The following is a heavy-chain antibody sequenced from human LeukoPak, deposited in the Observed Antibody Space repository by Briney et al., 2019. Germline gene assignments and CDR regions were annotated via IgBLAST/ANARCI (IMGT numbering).Heavy chain of an antibody. CDR1: GFTFSSYS. D-gene: IGHD6-13*01. Sequence: GGSLRLSCAASGFTFSSYSMNWVRQAPGKGLEWVSYISSSSSTIYYADSVKGRFTISRDNAKQLLYLQMNSLRAEDTAVYYCARVYSSSWYSGYLYMDVWGKGTTVTVSS. J-gene: IGHJ6*03. V-gene: IGHV3-48*04. CDR2: ISSSSSTI. CDR3: ARVYSSSWYSGYLYMDV.